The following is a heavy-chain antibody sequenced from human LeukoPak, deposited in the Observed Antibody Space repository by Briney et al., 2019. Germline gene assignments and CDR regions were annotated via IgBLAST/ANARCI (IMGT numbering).Heavy chain of an antibody. D-gene: IGHD6-19*01. CDR2: IKEDGSDK. CDR1: GFTFSNSW. J-gene: IGHJ6*02. Sequence: GGSLRLSCLASGFTFSNSWMTWVRQAPGRGLEWVANIKEDGSDKQYVDSVRGRFTISRDNAKNSLYLQMNSLRAEDTAVYYCASSSGWSYYYYGMDVWGQGTTVTVSS. CDR3: ASSSGWSYYYYGMDV. V-gene: IGHV3-7*01.